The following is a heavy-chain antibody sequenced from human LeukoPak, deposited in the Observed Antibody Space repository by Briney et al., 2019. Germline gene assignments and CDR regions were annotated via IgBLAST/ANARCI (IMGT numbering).Heavy chain of an antibody. D-gene: IGHD3-10*01. V-gene: IGHV3-23*01. Sequence: GGSLRLSCAASGFTFSSYAMSWVRQAPGKGLEWVSAISGSGGSTYYADSVKGRFTISRDNSKNTLYLQMNSLRAEDTAVYYCAKDKSSGSGSYYPALLGYWGQGTLVTVSS. CDR3: AKDKSSGSGSYYPALLGY. J-gene: IGHJ4*02. CDR2: ISGSGGST. CDR1: GFTFSSYA.